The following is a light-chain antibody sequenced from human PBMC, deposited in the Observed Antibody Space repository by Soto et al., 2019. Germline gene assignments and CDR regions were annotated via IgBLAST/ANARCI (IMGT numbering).Light chain of an antibody. CDR1: SSGVENYNL. Sequence: QSVLTQPASVSGSPGQSITISCTRTSSGVENYNLVSWYQHRPGKAPKLIIYEGSQRPSGVSDRFSGSKSGNTASLTISGLRAEDEADYYCSSYAGAVVFGGGTKLTVL. J-gene: IGLJ2*01. CDR2: EGS. V-gene: IGLV2-23*01. CDR3: SSYAGAVV.